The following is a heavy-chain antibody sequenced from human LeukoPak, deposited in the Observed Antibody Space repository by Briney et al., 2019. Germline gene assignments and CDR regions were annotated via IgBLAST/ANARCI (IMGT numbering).Heavy chain of an antibody. D-gene: IGHD3-3*01. J-gene: IGHJ3*01. Sequence: GGSLRLSCAASGFTFSDYYMSWIRQAPGKGLEWVSYISSGGSTIYYADSVKGRFTISRDNSKNTLYLQMNSLRAEDTALYYCAKCDFWSANDYFDVWGQGTMVTVSS. CDR3: AKCDFWSANDYFDV. CDR2: ISSGGSTI. CDR1: GFTFSDYY. V-gene: IGHV3-11*01.